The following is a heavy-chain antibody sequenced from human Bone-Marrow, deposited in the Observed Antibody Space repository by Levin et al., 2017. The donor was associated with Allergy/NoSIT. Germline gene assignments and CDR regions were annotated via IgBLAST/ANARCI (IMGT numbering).Heavy chain of an antibody. CDR1: GGSFSGYY. Sequence: PSETLSLTCAVYGGSFSGYYWSWIRQPPGKGLEWIGEINHSGSTNYNPSLKSRVTISVDTSKNQFSLKLSSVTAADTAVYYCARSRGGPSIAARPVAWYYYYYMDGWGKGTTVTVSS. CDR3: ARSRGGPSIAARPVAWYYYYYMDG. V-gene: IGHV4-34*01. J-gene: IGHJ6*03. CDR2: INHSGST. D-gene: IGHD6-6*01.